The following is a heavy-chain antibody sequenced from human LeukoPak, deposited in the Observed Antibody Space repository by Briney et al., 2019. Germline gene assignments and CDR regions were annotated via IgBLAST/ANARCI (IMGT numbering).Heavy chain of an antibody. Sequence: GGSLRLSCAASGFTFSSYSMNWVRQAPGKGLEWVSSISSSSSYIYYADSVKGRFTISRDNAKNSLYLQMNSLRAEDTAVYYCAIDRRYSGWLGDYWGQGTLVTVSS. CDR1: GFTFSSYS. CDR2: ISSSSSYI. D-gene: IGHD6-19*01. V-gene: IGHV3-21*01. J-gene: IGHJ4*02. CDR3: AIDRRYSGWLGDY.